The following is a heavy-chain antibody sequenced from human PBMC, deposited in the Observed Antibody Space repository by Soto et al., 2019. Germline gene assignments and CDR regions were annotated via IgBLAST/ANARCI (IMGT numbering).Heavy chain of an antibody. CDR2: IIPMFGTA. CDR1: GGAFSSYG. Sequence: SVKVSCKAAGGAFSSYGISWVRQAPGQGLEWMGGIIPMFGTATHTQNFQGRLTITADESTSTAYMELSSLRSEDTAVYFCARSVGVTTLSYLDYWGQGTLVTVSS. D-gene: IGHD1-26*01. V-gene: IGHV1-69*13. J-gene: IGHJ4*02. CDR3: ARSVGVTTLSYLDY.